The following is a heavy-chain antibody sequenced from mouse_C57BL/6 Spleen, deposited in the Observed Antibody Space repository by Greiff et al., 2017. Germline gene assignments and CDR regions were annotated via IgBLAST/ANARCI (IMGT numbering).Heavy chain of an antibody. CDR3: SISMVKGAMDY. CDR2: INPNYGTT. CDR1: GYSFTDYN. D-gene: IGHD2-2*01. V-gene: IGHV1-39*01. J-gene: IGHJ4*01. Sequence: VHVKQSGPELVKPGASVKISCTASGYSFTDYNMNWVKQSNGKSLEWIGVINPNYGTTSYNQKFKGKATLTVDQSSSTAYMQLNSLTSEDSAVYYFSISMVKGAMDYWGQGTSVTVSS.